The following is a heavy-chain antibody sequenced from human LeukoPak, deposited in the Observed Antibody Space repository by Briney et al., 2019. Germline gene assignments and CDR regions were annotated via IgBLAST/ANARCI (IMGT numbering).Heavy chain of an antibody. D-gene: IGHD3-22*01. CDR3: ARRPYYYDSSGFYAWYFDL. CDR1: GGSISSYY. CDR2: IYYSGST. V-gene: IGHV4-59*08. Sequence: SETLSLTCTFSGGSISSYYWSWIRQPPGKGLEWIGYIYYSGSTNYNPSLKSRVTISVDTSKNQFSLKLSSVTAADTAVYYCARRPYYYDSSGFYAWYFDLWGRGTLVTVSS. J-gene: IGHJ2*01.